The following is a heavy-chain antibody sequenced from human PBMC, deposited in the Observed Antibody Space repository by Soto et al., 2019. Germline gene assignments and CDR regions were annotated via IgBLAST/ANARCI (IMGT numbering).Heavy chain of an antibody. Sequence: SVKVSCKASGGTFSSYAISWVRQAPGQGLEWMGGIIPIFGTANYAQKFQGRVTITADESTSRAYMELNSLRSEETAVYYCADQQYYDILTGYYGYYYGMDVWGQGTPVTVSS. V-gene: IGHV1-69*13. D-gene: IGHD3-9*01. CDR1: GGTFSSYA. CDR3: ADQQYYDILTGYYGYYYGMDV. CDR2: IIPIFGTA. J-gene: IGHJ6*02.